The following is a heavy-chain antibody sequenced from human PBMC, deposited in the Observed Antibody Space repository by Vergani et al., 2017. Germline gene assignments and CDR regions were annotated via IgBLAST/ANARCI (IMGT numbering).Heavy chain of an antibody. J-gene: IGHJ1*01. CDR1: GGSISSGGYY. V-gene: IGHV4-31*03. Sequence: QVQLQESGPGLVKPSQTLSLTCTVSGGSISSGGYYWSWIRQHPGKGLEWIGEINHSGSTNYNPSLKSRVTISVDTSKNQFSLKLSSVTAADTAVYYCARGPMGDFWSGYYRETEYFQHWGQGTLVTVSS. CDR3: ARGPMGDFWSGYYRETEYFQH. D-gene: IGHD3-3*01. CDR2: INHSGST.